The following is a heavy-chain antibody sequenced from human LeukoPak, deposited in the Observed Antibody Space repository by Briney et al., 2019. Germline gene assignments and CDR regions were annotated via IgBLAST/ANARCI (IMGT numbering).Heavy chain of an antibody. CDR1: GFTLSSYA. CDR2: IKQDGSEK. J-gene: IGHJ4*02. D-gene: IGHD3-10*01. Sequence: GGSLRLSCAASGFTLSSYAMTWVRQAPGKGLEWVANIKQDGSEKYYVDSVKGRFTISRDNAKNSLYLQMNSLRAEDTAVYYCARDYYGSGSYPYYFDYWGQGTLVTVSS. CDR3: ARDYYGSGSYPYYFDY. V-gene: IGHV3-7*01.